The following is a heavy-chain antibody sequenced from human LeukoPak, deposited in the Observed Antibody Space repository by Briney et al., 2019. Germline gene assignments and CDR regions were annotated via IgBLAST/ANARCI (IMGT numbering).Heavy chain of an antibody. CDR3: ARVGAKDYYFDY. CDR2: IYYSGST. V-gene: IGHV4-59*01. Sequence: PSETLSLTCTVSGGSISSYYWSWIRQPPGKGLEGIGDIYYSGSTNYNPSLKSRVTISVDTSKNQFSLKLSSVTAADTAVYYCARVGAKDYYFDYWGQGTLVTVSS. D-gene: IGHD1-26*01. CDR1: GGSISSYY. J-gene: IGHJ4*02.